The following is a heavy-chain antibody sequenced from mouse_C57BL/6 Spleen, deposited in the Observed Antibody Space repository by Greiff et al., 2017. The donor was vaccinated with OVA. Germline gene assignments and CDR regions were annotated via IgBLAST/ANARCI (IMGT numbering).Heavy chain of an antibody. J-gene: IGHJ4*01. V-gene: IGHV1-18*01. D-gene: IGHD2-5*01. Sequence: EVKLQESGPELVKPGASVKIPCKASGYTFTDYNMDWVKQSHGKSLEWIGDINPNNGGTIYNQKFKGKATLTVDKSSSTAYMELRSLTSEDTAVYYCARGGYSNDAMDYWGQGTSVTVSS. CDR3: ARGGYSNDAMDY. CDR2: INPNNGGT. CDR1: GYTFTDYN.